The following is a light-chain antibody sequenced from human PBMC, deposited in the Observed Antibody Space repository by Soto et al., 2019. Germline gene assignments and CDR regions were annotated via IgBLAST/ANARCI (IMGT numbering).Light chain of an antibody. CDR2: DAS. V-gene: IGKV1-17*01. J-gene: IGKJ1*01. CDR1: QGIRND. CDR3: LQHNTYIGTWT. Sequence: DIQMTQSPSSLSASVGDRVTITCRASQGIRNDLVWYQQKPGKAPKRLIYDASSLQSGVPSRFSGSGSGTEFTLTISSLQPEDFATYFCLQHNTYIGTWTFGHGTKVDIK.